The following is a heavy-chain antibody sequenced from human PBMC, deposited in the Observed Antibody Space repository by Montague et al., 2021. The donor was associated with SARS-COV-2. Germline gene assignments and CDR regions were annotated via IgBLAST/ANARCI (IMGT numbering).Heavy chain of an antibody. CDR1: GFTFSSYW. V-gene: IGHV3-7*01. CDR2: IKQDGSEK. CDR3: ARDPYSSSWFDAFDI. Sequence: SLRLSCAASGFTFSSYWMSWVRQAPGKGLEWVANIKQDGSEKYYXDSXKGRFTISRDNAKNSLYLQMNSLRAEDTAVYYCARDPYSSSWFDAFDIWGQGTMVTVSS. D-gene: IGHD6-13*01. J-gene: IGHJ3*02.